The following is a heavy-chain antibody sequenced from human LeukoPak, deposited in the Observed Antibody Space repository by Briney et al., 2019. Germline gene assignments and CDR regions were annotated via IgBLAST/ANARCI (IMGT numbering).Heavy chain of an antibody. D-gene: IGHD6-6*01. Sequence: PGGSLRLSCAASGFTFSSYAMSWVRQAPGKGLEWIGEINHSGSTNYNPSLKSRVTISVDTSKNQFSLKLSSVTAADTAVYYCARYSSSSGWFDPWGQGTLVTVSS. J-gene: IGHJ5*02. V-gene: IGHV4-34*01. CDR1: GFTFSSYA. CDR2: INHSGST. CDR3: ARYSSSSGWFDP.